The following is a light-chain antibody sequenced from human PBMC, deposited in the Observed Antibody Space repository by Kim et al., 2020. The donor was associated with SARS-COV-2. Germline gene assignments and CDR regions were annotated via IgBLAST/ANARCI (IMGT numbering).Light chain of an antibody. CDR2: GNS. CDR1: SSNIGAGYD. J-gene: IGLJ1*01. Sequence: RVTITGTGSSSNIGAGYDVHWYQQLPGTAPKLLIYGNSNRPSGVPDRFSGSKSGTSASLAITGLQAEDEADYYCQSYDSSLSGSGVFGTGTKVTVL. CDR3: QSYDSSLSGSGV. V-gene: IGLV1-40*01.